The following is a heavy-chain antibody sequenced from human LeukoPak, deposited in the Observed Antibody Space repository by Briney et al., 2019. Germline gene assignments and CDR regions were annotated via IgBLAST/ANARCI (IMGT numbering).Heavy chain of an antibody. CDR2: VSAYNGNT. CDR3: ARSLWFGEYIRGMENTYYGMDV. D-gene: IGHD3-10*01. V-gene: IGHV1-18*01. Sequence: GASVKVSCKASGYTFLSYGINWVRQASGHGPEWMGWVSAYNGNTHLAPKFQGRVTLTTDTYSTTAYMDLRGLGSDDTAVYYCARSLWFGEYIRGMENTYYGMDVWGQGTTVTVSS. J-gene: IGHJ6*02. CDR1: GYTFLSYG.